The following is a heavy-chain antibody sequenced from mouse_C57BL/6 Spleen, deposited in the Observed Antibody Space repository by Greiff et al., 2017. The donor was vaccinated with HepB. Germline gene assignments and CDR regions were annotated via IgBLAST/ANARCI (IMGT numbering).Heavy chain of an antibody. Sequence: EVNVVESGGGLVKPGGSLKLSCAASGFTFSSYAMSWVRQTPEKRLEWVATISDGGSYTYYPDNVKGRFTISRDNAKNNLYLQMSHLTSEDTAMYYCARDLDYRNYVYYAMDYWGQGTSVTVSS. J-gene: IGHJ4*01. CDR2: ISDGGSYT. CDR1: GFTFSSYA. CDR3: ARDLDYRNYVYYAMDY. V-gene: IGHV5-4*01. D-gene: IGHD2-5*01.